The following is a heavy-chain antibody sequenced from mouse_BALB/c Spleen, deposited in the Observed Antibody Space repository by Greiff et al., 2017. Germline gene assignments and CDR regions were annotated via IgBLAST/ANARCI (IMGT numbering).Heavy chain of an antibody. Sequence: QVQLKESGAELVRPGSSVKISCKASGYAFSSYWMNWVKQRPGQGLEWIGQIYPGDGDTNYNGKFKGKATLTADKSSSTAYMQLSSLTSEDSAVYFCARSLRQFAYWGQGTLVTVSA. CDR1: GYAFSSYW. J-gene: IGHJ3*01. CDR3: ARSLRQFAY. V-gene: IGHV1-80*01. D-gene: IGHD1-2*01. CDR2: IYPGDGDT.